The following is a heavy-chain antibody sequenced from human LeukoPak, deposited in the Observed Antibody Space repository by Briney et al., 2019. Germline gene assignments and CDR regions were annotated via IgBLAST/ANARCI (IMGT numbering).Heavy chain of an antibody. Sequence: PGGALRLSCAASGFTFSSYAMSWVRQAPGKGLEWVSGISGSGGSTYYADSVKGRFTISRDNSKNTLYLQMNSLRAEDTAGYYCAKAWWGVPAAHDYWGQGTVVTVSS. CDR3: AKAWWGVPAAHDY. V-gene: IGHV3-23*01. D-gene: IGHD2-2*01. CDR2: ISGSGGST. J-gene: IGHJ4*02. CDR1: GFTFSSYA.